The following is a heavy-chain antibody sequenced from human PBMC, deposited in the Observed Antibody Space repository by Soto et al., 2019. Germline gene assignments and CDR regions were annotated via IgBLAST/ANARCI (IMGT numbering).Heavy chain of an antibody. J-gene: IGHJ4*02. CDR1: GFTFSSYS. D-gene: IGHD6-19*01. Sequence: GGSLRLSCAASGFTFSSYSMNWVRQAPGKGLEWVSSISSSSSYIYYADSVKGRFTISRDNAKNSLYLQMNSLRAEDTAVYYCARDYEGGSGWYNPYYFDYWGQGTLVTVSS. V-gene: IGHV3-21*01. CDR2: ISSSSSYI. CDR3: ARDYEGGSGWYNPYYFDY.